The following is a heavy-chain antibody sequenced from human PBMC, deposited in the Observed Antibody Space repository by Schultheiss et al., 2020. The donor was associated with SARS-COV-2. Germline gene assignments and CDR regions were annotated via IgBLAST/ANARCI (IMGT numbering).Heavy chain of an antibody. CDR2: IKQDGSEK. CDR3: ARAKYYYDSSGYYTH. V-gene: IGHV3-7*03. CDR1: GFTFSSYA. D-gene: IGHD3-22*01. J-gene: IGHJ4*02. Sequence: GGSLRLSCAASGFTFSSYAMSWVRQAPGKGLEWVANIKQDGSEKYYVDSVKGRFTISRDNAKNSLYLQMNSLRAEDTAVYYCARAKYYYDSSGYYTHWGQGTLVTVSS.